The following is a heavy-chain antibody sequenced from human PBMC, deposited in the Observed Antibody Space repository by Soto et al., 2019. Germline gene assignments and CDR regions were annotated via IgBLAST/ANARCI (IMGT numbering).Heavy chain of an antibody. Sequence: QVQLVQSGAEVKKPGASVKVSCKASGYTFTSYGISWVRQAPGQGLGWMGWISAYNGNTNYAQKLQGRVTMTTDTSTSTAYKELRSLRSDDTAVYYGAREPYYDVWSGYYSYMDVWGKGTTVTVSS. CDR3: AREPYYDVWSGYYSYMDV. CDR1: GYTFTSYG. D-gene: IGHD3-3*01. CDR2: ISAYNGNT. J-gene: IGHJ6*03. V-gene: IGHV1-18*01.